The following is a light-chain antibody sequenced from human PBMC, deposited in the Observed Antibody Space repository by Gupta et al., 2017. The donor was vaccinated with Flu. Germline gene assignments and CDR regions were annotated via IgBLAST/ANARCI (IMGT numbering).Light chain of an antibody. CDR2: EVS. CDR3: SSYTSSTTPVL. J-gene: IGLJ2*01. Sequence: QSALTPPASVSGSPGQSSTISCTGTSSDIGGYNFVSWYQQHPGKAPRLIIYEVSNRPSGISNRFSGSKSGNTASLTISGLQAEDESDYYCSSYTSSTTPVLFGGGTKVTVL. V-gene: IGLV2-14*01. CDR1: SSDIGGYNF.